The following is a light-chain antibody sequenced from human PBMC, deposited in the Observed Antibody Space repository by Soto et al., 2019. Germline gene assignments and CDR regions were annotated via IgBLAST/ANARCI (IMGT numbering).Light chain of an antibody. CDR1: SSDVGGYNY. V-gene: IGLV2-14*01. Sequence: QSALTQPASVSGSPGQSITISCTGTSSDVGGYNYVSWYQQHPGKAPKLMIYEVSNRPLGVSNRFYGSKSGNTASMTISGVLAEDEADYYCSSYTSSSTLVIFGSGSKLAAL. CDR3: SSYTSSSTLVI. CDR2: EVS. J-gene: IGLJ1*01.